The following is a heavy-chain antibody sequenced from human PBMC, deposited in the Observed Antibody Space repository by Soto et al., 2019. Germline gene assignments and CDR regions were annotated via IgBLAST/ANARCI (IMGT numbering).Heavy chain of an antibody. V-gene: IGHV3-15*01. D-gene: IGHD2-21*02. J-gene: IGHJ4*02. CDR1: GFTFSNAW. CDR2: IKSKTDGGTT. CDR3: TTDTVVVVTAIPYFDY. Sequence: PSETLRLSCAASGFTFSNAWMSWVRQAPGKGLEWVGRIKSKTDGGTTDYAAPVKGRFTISRDDSKNTLYLQMNSLKTEDTAVYYCTTDTVVVVTAIPYFDYWGQGTLVTVSS.